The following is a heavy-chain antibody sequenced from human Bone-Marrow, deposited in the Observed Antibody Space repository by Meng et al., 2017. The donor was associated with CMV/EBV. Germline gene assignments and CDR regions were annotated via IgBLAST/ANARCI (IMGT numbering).Heavy chain of an antibody. CDR1: SISSGDYS. Sequence: SISSGDYSWSCIRQPPGKGLEWIGYIYYSGSTYYNPSLKSRVTISVDTSKNQFSLKLSSVTAADTAVYYCARLVVPAAIRGNNWFDPWGQGTLVTVSS. CDR3: ARLVVPAAIRGNNWFDP. J-gene: IGHJ5*02. CDR2: IYYSGST. V-gene: IGHV4-30-4*08. D-gene: IGHD2-2*02.